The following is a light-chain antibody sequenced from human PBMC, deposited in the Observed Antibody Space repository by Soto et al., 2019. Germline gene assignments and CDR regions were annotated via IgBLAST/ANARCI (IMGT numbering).Light chain of an antibody. CDR3: QSYDSSLSGYG. J-gene: IGLJ1*01. Sequence: QSVLTQPPSVSGAPGQGVTISCTGSRSNIGAGYDVHWYQQLPGTAPKLLIYGNSNRHSGVPDRFSGSKSGTSASLDITGLQVEDEADYYCQSYDSSLSGYGFGTGTKLTVL. CDR2: GNS. V-gene: IGLV1-40*01. CDR1: RSNIGAGYD.